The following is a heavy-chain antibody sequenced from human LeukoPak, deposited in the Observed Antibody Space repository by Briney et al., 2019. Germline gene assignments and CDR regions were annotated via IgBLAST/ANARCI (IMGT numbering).Heavy chain of an antibody. Sequence: SDTLSLTCAVYGGSFSDYYWSWIRQPPGKGLEWIGEINDSGTTNYNPSLKSRVTISVDTSKNQFSLKLSSVTAADTAVYYCARGRRGTIFRVVIIFNGFDPWGQGTLVTVSS. CDR1: GGSFSDYY. CDR3: ARGRRGTIFRVVIIFNGFDP. V-gene: IGHV4-34*01. J-gene: IGHJ5*02. CDR2: INDSGTT. D-gene: IGHD3-3*01.